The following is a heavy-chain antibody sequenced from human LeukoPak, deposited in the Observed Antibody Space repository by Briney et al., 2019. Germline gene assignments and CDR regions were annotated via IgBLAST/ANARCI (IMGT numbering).Heavy chain of an antibody. CDR2: ISGSGGST. CDR1: GFTFGSYA. V-gene: IGHV3-23*01. J-gene: IGHJ4*02. D-gene: IGHD3-10*01. Sequence: GGSLGLSCAASGFTFGSYAMSWVRQAPGKGLEWVSAISGSGGSTYYADSVKGRFTISRDNSKNTLYLQMNSLRAEDTAVYYCVGGSGSKYYWGQGTLVTVSS. CDR3: VGGSGSKYY.